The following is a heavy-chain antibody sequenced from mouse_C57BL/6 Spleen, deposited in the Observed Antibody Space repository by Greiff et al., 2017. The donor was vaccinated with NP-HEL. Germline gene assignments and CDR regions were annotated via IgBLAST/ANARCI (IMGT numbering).Heavy chain of an antibody. D-gene: IGHD2-2*01. CDR2: IDPSDSET. V-gene: IGHV1-52*01. Sequence: QVQLQQPGAELVRPGSSVKLSCKASGYTFTSYWMHWVKQRPIQGLEWIGNIDPSDSETNYNQKFKDKATLTVDKSSSTAYMQLSSLTSEDSAVYYCARWLRRYWYFDVWGTGTTVTVSS. CDR1: GYTFTSYW. CDR3: ARWLRRYWYFDV. J-gene: IGHJ1*03.